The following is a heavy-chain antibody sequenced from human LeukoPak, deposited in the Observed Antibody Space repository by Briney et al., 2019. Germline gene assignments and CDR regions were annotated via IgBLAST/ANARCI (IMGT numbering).Heavy chain of an antibody. Sequence: GESLKISCKGSGFSFSSCWIVWVRQMPGKGLEWMGIIFPDDSDTRYRPSFQGQVTISADKSISTAYLQWSSLKASDTALYYCARQSSSSHAFDIWGQGTMVSVSS. V-gene: IGHV5-51*01. CDR3: ARQSSSSHAFDI. D-gene: IGHD6-6*01. CDR1: GFSFSSCW. J-gene: IGHJ3*02. CDR2: IFPDDSDT.